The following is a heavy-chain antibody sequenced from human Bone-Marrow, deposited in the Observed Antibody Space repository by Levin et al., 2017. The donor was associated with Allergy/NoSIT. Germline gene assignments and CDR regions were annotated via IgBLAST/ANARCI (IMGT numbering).Heavy chain of an antibody. D-gene: IGHD3-10*01. CDR1: GYTFTRYW. CDR2: FYPGDSDS. V-gene: IGHV5-51*01. J-gene: IGHJ3*02. Sequence: RGESLKISCKGSGYTFTRYWIAWVRQMPGKGLEWMGIFYPGDSDSRYSPSFRGQVIMSADKSASTGYLQWSSLKTSDTAMYYCARVFSGSGSHGHPDIWGQGTMVTVFS. CDR3: ARVFSGSGSHGHPDI.